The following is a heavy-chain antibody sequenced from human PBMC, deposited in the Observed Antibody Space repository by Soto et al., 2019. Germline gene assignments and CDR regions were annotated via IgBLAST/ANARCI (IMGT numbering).Heavy chain of an antibody. V-gene: IGHV4-59*01. CDR1: GGSISSYY. Sequence: QVQLQESGPGLVKPSETLSVTCTVSGGSISSYYWSWIRQPPGKGLEWIGYIYYSGSTNYNPSLKSRVTISVDTSKNHFSLKLSSVTAADTAVYYCARETTPRGDWFDPWGQGTLVTVSP. J-gene: IGHJ5*02. D-gene: IGHD2-15*01. CDR2: IYYSGST. CDR3: ARETTPRGDWFDP.